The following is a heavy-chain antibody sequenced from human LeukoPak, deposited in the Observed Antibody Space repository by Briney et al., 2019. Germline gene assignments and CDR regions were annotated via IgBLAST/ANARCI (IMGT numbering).Heavy chain of an antibody. J-gene: IGHJ4*02. V-gene: IGHV3-74*03. CDR3: ARDYHGDHDY. CDR1: GFTFGNYW. CDR2: VNPDGSYT. Sequence: TGGSLGLSCAASGFTFGNYWVHWVRQAPGKGLVWVSRVNPDGSYTSYADSVKGRFTISRDNAKNTLYLQMNSLRAEDTAVYYCARDYHGDHDYWGQGTLVTVSS. D-gene: IGHD4-17*01.